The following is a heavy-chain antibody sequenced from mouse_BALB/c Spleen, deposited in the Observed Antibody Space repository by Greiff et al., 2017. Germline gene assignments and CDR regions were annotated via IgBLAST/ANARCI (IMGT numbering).Heavy chain of an antibody. CDR3: ARALYERDAMDY. J-gene: IGHJ4*01. CDR1: GFTFSDYG. V-gene: IGHV5-15*02. Sequence: EVKLVESGGGLVQPGGSRKLSCAASGFTFSDYGMAWVRQAPGKGPEWVAFISNLAYSIYYADTVTGRFTISRENAKNTLYLEMSSLRSEDTAKYYCARALYERDAMDYWGQGTSVTVSS. CDR2: ISNLAYSI. D-gene: IGHD2-3*01.